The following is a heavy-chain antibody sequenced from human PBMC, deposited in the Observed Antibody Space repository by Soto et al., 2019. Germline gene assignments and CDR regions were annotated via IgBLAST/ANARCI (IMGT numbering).Heavy chain of an antibody. D-gene: IGHD3-10*01. Sequence: ASVKVSCKASGYTFSDYYIHWVRQAPGQGLEWMGWVSPRSGSANFAQRFQGRVSMTRDTSITKAYMELRRLKSDDTAVYYCARGHYYGPAYGMDVWGQGTTVTVSS. V-gene: IGHV1-2*02. CDR2: VSPRSGSA. J-gene: IGHJ6*02. CDR3: ARGHYYGPAYGMDV. CDR1: GYTFSDYY.